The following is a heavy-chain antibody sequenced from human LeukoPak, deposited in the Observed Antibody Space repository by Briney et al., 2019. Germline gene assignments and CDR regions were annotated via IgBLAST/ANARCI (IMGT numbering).Heavy chain of an antibody. CDR1: GGSISSYY. Sequence: ETLSLTCTVPGGSISSYYWSWIRQPPGKGLEWVGRIKSKTDGGTTDYAAPVKGRFTISRDDSKNTLYLQMNSLKTEDTAVYYCTTDMVLWFGEFPNAFDIWGQGTMVTVSS. CDR2: IKSKTDGGTT. D-gene: IGHD3-10*01. V-gene: IGHV3-15*01. CDR3: TTDMVLWFGEFPNAFDI. J-gene: IGHJ3*02.